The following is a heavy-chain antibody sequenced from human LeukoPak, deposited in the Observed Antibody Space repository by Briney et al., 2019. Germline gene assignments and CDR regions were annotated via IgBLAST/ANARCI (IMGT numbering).Heavy chain of an antibody. Sequence: PGGSLRLSCAASGFTFSNYWMHWVRQAPGKGLVWVSRINTDGSSTSYVDSVKGRFTISRDNAKNTVYLQMNSLRAEDTAVYYCARVGARLGAFDIWGQGTMVTVSS. D-gene: IGHD6-25*01. V-gene: IGHV3-74*01. CDR3: ARVGARLGAFDI. J-gene: IGHJ3*02. CDR1: GFTFSNYW. CDR2: INTDGSST.